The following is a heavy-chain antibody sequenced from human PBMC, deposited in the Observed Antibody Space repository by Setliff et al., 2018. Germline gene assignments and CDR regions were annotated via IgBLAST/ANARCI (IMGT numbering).Heavy chain of an antibody. Sequence: GESLKISCQGLGYDFFGYWIAWVRQVPGKGPEWVGLIYPGDSDTRYSPSFQGQVTIAVDRSGVTAYLQWDSLKASDAATYYCARLAVRNTVYYYFTDVWGKGTSVTVSS. CDR2: IYPGDSDT. D-gene: IGHD2-2*02. V-gene: IGHV5-51*01. J-gene: IGHJ6*03. CDR3: ARLAVRNTVYYYFTDV. CDR1: GYDFFGYW.